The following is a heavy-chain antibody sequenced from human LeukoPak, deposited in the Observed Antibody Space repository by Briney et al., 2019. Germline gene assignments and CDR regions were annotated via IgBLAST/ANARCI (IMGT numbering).Heavy chain of an antibody. CDR2: IYYGGST. V-gene: IGHV4-31*03. J-gene: IGHJ4*02. CDR3: ARGRSSSSGYFDY. Sequence: PSETLSLTCTVSGGSISSGGYYWSWIRQHPGKGLEWIGYIYYGGSTYYNPSLKSRVTISVDTSKNQFSLKLSSVTAADTAVYYCARGRSSSSGYFDYWGQGTLVTVSS. CDR1: GGSISSGGYY. D-gene: IGHD6-6*01.